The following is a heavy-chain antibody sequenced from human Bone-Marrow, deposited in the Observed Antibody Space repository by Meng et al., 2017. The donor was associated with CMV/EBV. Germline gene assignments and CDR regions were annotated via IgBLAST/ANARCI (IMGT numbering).Heavy chain of an antibody. CDR1: GFTFSSYW. Sequence: GGSLRLSCAASGFTFSSYWMSWVRQAPGKGLEWVSGISSSGANTYYADSVKGRFNISRDNAKNTLYLQMNSLRAEDTALYYCAKDAPTSATTWYPFDSWGQGTLVTVSS. V-gene: IGHV3-23*01. D-gene: IGHD6-13*01. J-gene: IGHJ4*02. CDR2: ISSSGANT. CDR3: AKDAPTSATTWYPFDS.